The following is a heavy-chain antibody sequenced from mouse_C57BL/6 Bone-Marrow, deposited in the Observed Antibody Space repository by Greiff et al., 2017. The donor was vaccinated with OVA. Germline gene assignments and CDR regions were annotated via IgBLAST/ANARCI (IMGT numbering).Heavy chain of an antibody. CDR2: IDPSDSYT. CDR3: AREGVITTVVATSDYYAMDY. V-gene: IGHV1-59*01. Sequence: QVQLQQPGAELVRPGTSVKLSCKASGYTFTSYWMHWVKQRPGQVLEWIGVIDPSDSYTNYNQKFKGKATLTVDTSSSTAYMQLSSLTSEDSAVYYCAREGVITTVVATSDYYAMDYWGQGTSVTVSS. CDR1: GYTFTSYW. J-gene: IGHJ4*01. D-gene: IGHD1-1*01.